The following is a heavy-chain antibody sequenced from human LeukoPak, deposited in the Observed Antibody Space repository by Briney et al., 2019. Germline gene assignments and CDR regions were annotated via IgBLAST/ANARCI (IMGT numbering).Heavy chain of an antibody. CDR2: INYCGST. CDR1: VGSFSGYY. V-gene: IGHV4-34*01. Sequence: SEPLSLTCALYVGSFSGYYWRCIPHPPGKGLVWIGEINYCGSTNYNPSLKSRVTISVDTSKNQFSLKLSSVTAADTAVYYCARGRRQSKCWFDPWGQGTLVTVSS. J-gene: IGHJ5*02. CDR3: ARGRRQSKCWFDP. D-gene: IGHD6-19*01.